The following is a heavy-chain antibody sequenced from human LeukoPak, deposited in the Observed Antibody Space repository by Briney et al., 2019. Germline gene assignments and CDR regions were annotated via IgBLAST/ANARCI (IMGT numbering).Heavy chain of an antibody. D-gene: IGHD3-16*01. J-gene: IGHJ3*02. CDR2: VKQDGSET. CDR3: ARARGDPIDHAFDI. CDR1: GFIFSNCW. Sequence: PGGSLRLSCAASGFIFSNCWMTWVRQAPGKGLEWVANVKQDGSETYYMDSLRGRFTISRGNAKNSLYLQMNSLRAEDTALYHCARARGDPIDHAFDIWGQGTMVTVPS. V-gene: IGHV3-7*03.